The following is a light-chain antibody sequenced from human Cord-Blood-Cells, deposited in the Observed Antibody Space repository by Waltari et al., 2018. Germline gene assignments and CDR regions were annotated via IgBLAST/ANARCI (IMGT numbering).Light chain of an antibody. J-gene: IGKJ1*01. CDR3: QQYGSSPPET. V-gene: IGKV3-20*01. CDR1: QSVSSSY. Sequence: EIVLTQSPVTLSLSPGERATLSCRASQSVSSSYLAWYQQKPGQAPRLLIYGASSRATGIPDRFNGSGSGTDFTLTISRLEPEDFAVYYCQQYGSSPPETFGQGTKVEIK. CDR2: GAS.